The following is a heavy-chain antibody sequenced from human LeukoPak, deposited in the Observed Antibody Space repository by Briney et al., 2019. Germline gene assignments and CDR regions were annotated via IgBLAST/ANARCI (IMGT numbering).Heavy chain of an antibody. V-gene: IGHV4-38-2*02. CDR3: ARDKEGPHAFDI. CDR2: IYHSGST. CDR1: GYSISSGYY. J-gene: IGHJ3*02. Sequence: SETLSLTCTVSGYSISSGYYWGWIRQPPGKGLEWIGSIYHSGSTYYNPSLKSRVTISVDTSKNQFSLKLSSVTAADTAVYYCARDKEGPHAFDIWGQGTMVTVSS.